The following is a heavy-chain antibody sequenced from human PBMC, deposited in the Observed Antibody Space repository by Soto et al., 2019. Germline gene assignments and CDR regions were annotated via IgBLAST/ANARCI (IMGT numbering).Heavy chain of an antibody. CDR2: ISYDGSNK. V-gene: IGHV3-30*18. J-gene: IGHJ6*02. Sequence: ESGGGVVQPGRSLRLSCAASGFTFSSYGMHWVRQAPGKGLEWVAVISYDGSNKYYADSVKGRFTISRDNSKNTLYLQMNSLRAEDTAVYYCAKSLAAAGYYYYGMDVWGQGTTVTVSS. CDR3: AKSLAAAGYYYYGMDV. CDR1: GFTFSSYG. D-gene: IGHD6-13*01.